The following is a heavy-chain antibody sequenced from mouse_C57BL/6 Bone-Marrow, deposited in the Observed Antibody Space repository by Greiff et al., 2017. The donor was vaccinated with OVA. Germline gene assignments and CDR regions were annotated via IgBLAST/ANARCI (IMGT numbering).Heavy chain of an antibody. J-gene: IGHJ2*01. D-gene: IGHD1-1*01. CDR3: AIRSGNYYGSREGY. CDR1: GYTFTSYW. Sequence: QVQLQQPGAELVKPGASVKMSCKASGYTFTSYWITWVKQRPGQGLEWIGDIYPGSGRPNYNEKFKSKATLTVDTSSSTAYMQLSSLTSEDSAVDYCAIRSGNYYGSREGYWGQGTTLTVSS. V-gene: IGHV1-55*01. CDR2: IYPGSGRP.